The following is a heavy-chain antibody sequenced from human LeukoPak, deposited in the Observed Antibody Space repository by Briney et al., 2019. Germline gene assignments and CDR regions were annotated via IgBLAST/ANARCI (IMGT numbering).Heavy chain of an antibody. CDR1: GGSISTNNW. J-gene: IGHJ2*01. CDR3: ARRDRDVFRYFDL. V-gene: IGHV4-4*02. CDR2: IHHTGST. Sequence: PSGTLSLTCAVSGGSISTNNWWHWVRQSPGKGLEWIGEIHHTGSTNYNPSLKSRVTISVDTSKNQFSLKLSSVTAADTAVYYCARRDRDVFRYFDLWGRGTLVTVSS. D-gene: IGHD2/OR15-2a*01.